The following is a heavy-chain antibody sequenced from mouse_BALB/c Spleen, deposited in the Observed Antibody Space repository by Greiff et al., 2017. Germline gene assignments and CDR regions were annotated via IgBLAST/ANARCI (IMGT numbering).Heavy chain of an antibody. CDR2: INPSTGYT. CDR1: GYTFTSYW. CDR3: AKSARAILDY. V-gene: IGHV1-7*01. Sequence: QVQLKESGAELAKPGASVKMSCKASGYTFTSYWMHWVKQRPGQGLEWIGYINPSTGYTEYNQKFKDKATLTADKSSSTAYMQLSSLTSEDSAVYYCAKSARAILDYWGQGTTLTVSS. J-gene: IGHJ2*01. D-gene: IGHD3-1*01.